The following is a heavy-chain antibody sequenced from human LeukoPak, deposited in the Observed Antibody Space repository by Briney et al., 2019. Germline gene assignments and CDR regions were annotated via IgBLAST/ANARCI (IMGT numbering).Heavy chain of an antibody. CDR3: ARRRDYFDY. CDR1: GFTFRDSW. J-gene: IGHJ4*02. Sequence: GGSLRLSCADSGFTFRDSWMHWVRQAPGKGLEWAANINQDGSQKYYVDSVKGRFTMSRDNARGSLYLQMNSLTADDTAIYYCARRRDYFDYWGQGTLVTVSS. V-gene: IGHV3-7*03. CDR2: INQDGSQK.